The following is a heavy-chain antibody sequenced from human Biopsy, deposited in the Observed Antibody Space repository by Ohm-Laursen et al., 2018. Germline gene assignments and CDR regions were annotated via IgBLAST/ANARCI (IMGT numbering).Heavy chain of an antibody. V-gene: IGHV1-69*06. Sequence: SVKVSCKVPGGTFSNYGVNWVRQAPGQGLEWLGGNIPILGTGNYAQKFQDGVTVAADTSTSTATMELRSLRSDDTAVYYCATKLTGYFHHWGQGTLVIVSS. CDR2: NIPILGTG. CDR3: ATKLTGYFHH. CDR1: GGTFSNYG. J-gene: IGHJ1*01. D-gene: IGHD3-9*01.